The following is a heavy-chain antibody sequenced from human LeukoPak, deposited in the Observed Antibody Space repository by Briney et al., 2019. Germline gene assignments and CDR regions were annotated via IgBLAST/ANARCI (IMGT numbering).Heavy chain of an antibody. D-gene: IGHD2-2*01. J-gene: IGHJ4*02. V-gene: IGHV3-11*01. Sequence: GGSLRLSCAASGFTFSDYYMSWIRQAPGKGLEWVSYISSSGSTIYYADSVKGRFTISRDNAKNSLYLQMNSLRAEDTAVYYCAIFSLGEYQLLNDYWGQGTLVTVSS. CDR2: ISSSGSTI. CDR3: AIFSLGEYQLLNDY. CDR1: GFTFSDYY.